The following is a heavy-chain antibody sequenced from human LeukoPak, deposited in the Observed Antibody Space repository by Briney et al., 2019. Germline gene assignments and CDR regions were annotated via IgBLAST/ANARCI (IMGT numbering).Heavy chain of an antibody. D-gene: IGHD6-19*01. CDR1: AGFTFSDYW. CDR3: VGGLGWQPDY. J-gene: IGHJ4*02. V-gene: IGHV3-7*03. Sequence: GGSLRLSCAASAGFTFSDYWMNWVRQAPGKGLEWVSIISQDGREKLYVDSVNGRFTISRDHAHPSLYLQINSLRAQDTPVYYCVGGLGWQPDYWGQGTLVTVSS. CDR2: ISQDGREK.